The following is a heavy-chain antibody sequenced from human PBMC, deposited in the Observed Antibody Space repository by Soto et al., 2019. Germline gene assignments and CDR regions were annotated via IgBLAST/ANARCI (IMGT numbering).Heavy chain of an antibody. CDR2: IRSKANSHAT. V-gene: IGHV3-73*01. D-gene: IGHD6-6*01. J-gene: IGHJ2*01. Sequence: GGSLRLSCAASGFTFSGSAMHWVRQASGKGLEWVGRIRSKANSHATAYAASVKGRFTISRDDSKNTAYLQMNSLKTEDTAVYYCTSTHSSSYWYFDLWGRGTLVTVSS. CDR1: GFTFSGSA. CDR3: TSTHSSSYWYFDL.